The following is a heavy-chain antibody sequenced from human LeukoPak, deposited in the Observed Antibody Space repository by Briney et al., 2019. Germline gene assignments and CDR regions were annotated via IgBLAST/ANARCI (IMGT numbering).Heavy chain of an antibody. Sequence: GGSLRLSCAGSGFIFNNYAMHWVRQPPGKGLEWVSGISWNSGSIDYADSVKGRFTISRDNAKNTLYLQMNSLRAEDTAVYYCARAGERYSSSSPYDWFDPWGQGTLVTVSS. CDR2: ISWNSGSI. J-gene: IGHJ5*02. CDR3: ARAGERYSSSSPYDWFDP. D-gene: IGHD6-6*01. CDR1: GFIFNNYA. V-gene: IGHV3-9*01.